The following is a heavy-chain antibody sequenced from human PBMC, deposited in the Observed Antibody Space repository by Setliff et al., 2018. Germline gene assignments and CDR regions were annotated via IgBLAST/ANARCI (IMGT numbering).Heavy chain of an antibody. CDR1: GYTFTSYD. CDR2: MNPNSGNT. CDR3: ARGDSSGYYYILFDF. J-gene: IGHJ4*02. D-gene: IGHD3-22*01. V-gene: IGHV1-8*02. Sequence: ASVKVSCKASGYTFTSYDINWVRQATGQGLEWMGWMNPNSGNTGYAQRFQGRVTMTRNTSISTAYMELSSLRSEDTAAYYCARGDSSGYYYILFDFWGQGTLVTVSS.